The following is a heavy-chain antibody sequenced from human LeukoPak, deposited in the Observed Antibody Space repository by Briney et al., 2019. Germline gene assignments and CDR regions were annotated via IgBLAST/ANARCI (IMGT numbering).Heavy chain of an antibody. V-gene: IGHV3-30-3*01. CDR3: ARAGRAIVVVPAYDY. Sequence: PGGSLRLSCAASGFTFSSYAMHWVRQAPGKGLEWVAVISYDGSNKYYADSVKGRFTISRDNAKNTLYLQMNSLRAEDTAVYYCARAGRAIVVVPAYDYWGQGTLVTVSS. J-gene: IGHJ4*02. D-gene: IGHD2-2*01. CDR1: GFTFSSYA. CDR2: ISYDGSNK.